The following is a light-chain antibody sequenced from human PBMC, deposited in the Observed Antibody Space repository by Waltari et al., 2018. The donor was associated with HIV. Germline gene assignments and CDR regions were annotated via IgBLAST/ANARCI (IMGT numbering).Light chain of an antibody. CDR3: QQSYSILWT. V-gene: IGKV1-39*01. CDR2: AAS. CDR1: QSISSY. J-gene: IGKJ1*01. Sequence: DIQMTQSPSSLSASVGDRVTITCRAIQSISSYLNWYQQKPGKAPKLLIYAASSLQSGVPSRFSGSGSVTDFTLTISSLQPEDFASYYCQQSYSILWTFGQGTKVEIK.